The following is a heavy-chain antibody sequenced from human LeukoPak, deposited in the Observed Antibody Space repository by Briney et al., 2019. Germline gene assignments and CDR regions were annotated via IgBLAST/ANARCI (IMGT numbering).Heavy chain of an antibody. CDR3: TTLEGDGYGDYVDY. D-gene: IGHD5-24*01. CDR1: GFTFSNAW. CDR2: IKSKTDGGTT. V-gene: IGHV3-15*01. Sequence: PGGSLRLSCAASGFTFSNAWMSWVRQAPGKGLEWVGRIKSKTDGGTTDYAAPVKGRFTISRDDSKNTLYLQMNSLKTEDTAVYYCTTLEGDGYGDYVDYWGQGTLVTVSS. J-gene: IGHJ4*02.